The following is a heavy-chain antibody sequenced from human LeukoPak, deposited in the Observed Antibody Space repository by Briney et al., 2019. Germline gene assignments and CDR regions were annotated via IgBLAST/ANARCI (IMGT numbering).Heavy chain of an antibody. J-gene: IGHJ4*02. V-gene: IGHV3-23*01. Sequence: GGSLRLSCAASGFTLSSCATSWVRQAPGKGLEWVSAISASGADTYYADSVKGRFTISRDTSKNTLYLQMSSLRDEDTAVYYCAKQLDSGNYYPTGDDYWGQGTLVTVSS. CDR1: GFTLSSCA. CDR3: AKQLDSGNYYPTGDDY. CDR2: ISASGADT. D-gene: IGHD3-10*01.